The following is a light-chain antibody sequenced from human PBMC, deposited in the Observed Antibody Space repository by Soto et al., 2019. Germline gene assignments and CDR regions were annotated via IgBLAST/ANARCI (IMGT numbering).Light chain of an antibody. Sequence: DIQMTQSPSTLSASVGDRVTITCRASQSISNSLAWYQQKLGKAPKLLMYEASSLKSGVPSRFSGSRSGTEYTLTISSLQPDDFATYYCQQYNGYWTFGQGTKVEIK. CDR3: QQYNGYWT. J-gene: IGKJ1*01. CDR2: EAS. CDR1: QSISNS. V-gene: IGKV1-5*03.